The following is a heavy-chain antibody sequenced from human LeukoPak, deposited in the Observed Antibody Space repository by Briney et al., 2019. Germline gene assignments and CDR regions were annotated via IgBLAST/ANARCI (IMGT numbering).Heavy chain of an antibody. D-gene: IGHD2-2*01. V-gene: IGHV3-23*01. J-gene: IGHJ3*02. CDR1: GLSISNYG. CDR3: AREYCSSTSCDLKAFDI. Sequence: GGSLRLSCAASGLSISNYGMSWVRQAPGKGLEWVSAISGGGDGTYYADSVKGRFTISRDNSKNTLYLQMNSLRAEDTAVYYCAREYCSSTSCDLKAFDIWGQGTMVTVSS. CDR2: ISGGGDGT.